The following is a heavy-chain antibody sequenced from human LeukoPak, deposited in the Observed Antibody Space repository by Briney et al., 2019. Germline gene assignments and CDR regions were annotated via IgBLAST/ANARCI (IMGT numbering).Heavy chain of an antibody. Sequence: SETLSLTCTVSGDSISRHYWSWIRQPPGKGLEWIGYIYYSENSKYNPSLKSRVTMSLDTSKNQFSLKLNSVAAADTAVYYCARELEDCSAGSCYSGWFDPWGQGTLVTVSS. V-gene: IGHV4-59*11. J-gene: IGHJ5*02. CDR1: GDSISRHY. CDR3: ARELEDCSAGSCYSGWFDP. CDR2: IYYSENS. D-gene: IGHD2-15*01.